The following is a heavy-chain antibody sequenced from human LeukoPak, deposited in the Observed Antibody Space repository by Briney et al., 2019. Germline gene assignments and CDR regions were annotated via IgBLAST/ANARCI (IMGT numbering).Heavy chain of an antibody. Sequence: ASVKVSCKASGYTFTGYNMHWVRQAPGQGLEWMGRINPNSGGTNYAQKFQGRVTMTRDTSISTAYMELSRLRSDDTAVYYCARESYGFSLNYWGQGALVTVSS. D-gene: IGHD5-18*01. CDR1: GYTFTGYN. CDR2: INPNSGGT. J-gene: IGHJ4*02. CDR3: ARESYGFSLNY. V-gene: IGHV1-2*06.